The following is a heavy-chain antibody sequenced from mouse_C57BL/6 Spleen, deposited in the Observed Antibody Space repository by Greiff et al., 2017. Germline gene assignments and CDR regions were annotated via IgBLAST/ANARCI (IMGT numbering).Heavy chain of an antibody. Sequence: QVQLQQPGAELVMPGASVKLSCKASGYTFTSYWMHWVKQRPGQGLEWIGEIDPSDSYTNYNQKFKGKSTLTVDKSSSTAYMQLSSLTSEDSAVYYCARKGTFFGYWGQGTTLTVSS. CDR3: ARKGTFFGY. V-gene: IGHV1-69*01. CDR1: GYTFTSYW. J-gene: IGHJ2*01. CDR2: IDPSDSYT.